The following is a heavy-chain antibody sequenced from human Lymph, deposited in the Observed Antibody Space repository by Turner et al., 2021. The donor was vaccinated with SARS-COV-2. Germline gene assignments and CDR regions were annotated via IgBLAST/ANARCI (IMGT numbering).Heavy chain of an antibody. D-gene: IGHD4-17*01. Sequence: VQLVGSGGGPVKPGGSLRLSCSASGFTFSTYSMNWVRQAPGKGLEWISSIRSSSSYIYYADSVKGRFTISRDDAKNSLYLQMNSLRAEDTAVYYCARDIPTTADYFDYWGQGTLVTVSS. CDR2: IRSSSSYI. CDR3: ARDIPTTADYFDY. V-gene: IGHV3-21*01. CDR1: GFTFSTYS. J-gene: IGHJ4*02.